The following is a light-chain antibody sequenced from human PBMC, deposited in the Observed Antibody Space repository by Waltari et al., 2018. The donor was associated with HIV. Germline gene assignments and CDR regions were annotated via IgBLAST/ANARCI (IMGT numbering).Light chain of an antibody. CDR1: MSNLGAGSA. CDR2: HND. V-gene: IGLV1-40*01. CDR3: QSYDASLSGLWV. J-gene: IGLJ3*02. Sequence: HSTLTQPPSVSGAPGQRITISCAGNMSNLGAGSAVHWYQQFPGSAPKLLILHNDSRPSGVPDRFSGSKSGPSASLAITGLQTEDEADYYCQSYDASLSGLWVFGGGTRLTVL.